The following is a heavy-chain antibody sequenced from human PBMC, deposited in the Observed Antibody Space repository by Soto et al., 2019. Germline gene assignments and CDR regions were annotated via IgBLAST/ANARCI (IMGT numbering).Heavy chain of an antibody. CDR2: IYTSGNT. J-gene: IGHJ4*02. Sequence: EVQVVESGGDLVQPGGSLRLSCAASAFTVSSNYMTWVRQAPGKGLEWVAVIYTSGNTDYADSVKGRFTISRDNSKNAVSLQMNSLRPEDTSVYYCARGRATAISFVFDYWGQGTRVTVSS. V-gene: IGHV3-66*01. D-gene: IGHD5-18*01. CDR3: ARGRATAISFVFDY. CDR1: AFTVSSNY.